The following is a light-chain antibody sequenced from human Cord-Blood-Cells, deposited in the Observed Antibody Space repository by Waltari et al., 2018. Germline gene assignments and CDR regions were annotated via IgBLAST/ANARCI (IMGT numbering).Light chain of an antibody. J-gene: IGLJ1*01. V-gene: IGLV2-14*01. CDR2: DVS. CDR3: SSYTSSSTLV. Sequence: QSALTQPASVSGSPGQSITISCTGTSSDVGGYKYVSWYQQHPGKAPKPILYDVSNRPLGVSNRFSGSQSCNTASLTISGLQAEDQADYYCSSYTSSSTLVFGTGTKVTVL. CDR1: SSDVGGYKY.